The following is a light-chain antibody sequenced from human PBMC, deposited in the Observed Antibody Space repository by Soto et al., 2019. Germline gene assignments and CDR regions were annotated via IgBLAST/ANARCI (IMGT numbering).Light chain of an antibody. V-gene: IGLV2-23*01. CDR2: EGR. Sequence: QSVLTQPASVSGSPGQSITISCTGTSSPVGIDNLVSWYQQYPGKAPKLIIYEGRKRPSGISDRFSGSRSDNTASLTISGLQAEDEADYYCCSYAGSATLFAGGTQLTVL. CDR1: SSPVGIDNL. CDR3: CSYAGSATL. J-gene: IGLJ2*01.